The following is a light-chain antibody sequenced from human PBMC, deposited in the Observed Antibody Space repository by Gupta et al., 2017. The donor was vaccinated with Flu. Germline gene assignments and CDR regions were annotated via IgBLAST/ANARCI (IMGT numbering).Light chain of an antibody. Sequence: AIQMTQSPSSLSASVGDRVTITCRASQGIGNDLGWYQQKPGKAPKLLIYAASNLQSGVPSRFSGSGSGTDFTLTISSLQPEDFGTYYCLQDYNYPLTFGPGTKVDIK. CDR1: QGIGND. CDR2: AAS. CDR3: LQDYNYPLT. V-gene: IGKV1-6*01. J-gene: IGKJ3*01.